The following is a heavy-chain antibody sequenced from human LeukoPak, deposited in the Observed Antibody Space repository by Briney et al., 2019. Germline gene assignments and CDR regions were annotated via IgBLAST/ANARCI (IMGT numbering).Heavy chain of an antibody. Sequence: GGSLRLSCAASGFTFSKYGMHWVRQAPGKGLECVTFISNDGNNKYYSDSVKGRFTISRDNSKNTLSLQMNSLRAEDTAVYYCAKEEAMLGSCFDYWGQGTLVTVSS. V-gene: IGHV3-30*02. CDR3: AKEEAMLGSCFDY. D-gene: IGHD2-2*01. J-gene: IGHJ4*02. CDR1: GFTFSKYG. CDR2: ISNDGNNK.